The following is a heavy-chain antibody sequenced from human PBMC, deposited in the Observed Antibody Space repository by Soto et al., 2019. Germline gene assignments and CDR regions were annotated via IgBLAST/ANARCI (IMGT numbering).Heavy chain of an antibody. V-gene: IGHV4-59*01. CDR1: GGSISSYY. CDR3: ARFDYDYVWGSYRYPDY. CDR2: IYYSGST. Sequence: SETLSFTCTVSGGSISSYYWSWIRQPPGKGLEWIGYIYYSGSTNYNPSLKSRVTISVDTSKNQFSLKLGSVTAADTAVYYCARFDYDYVWGSYRYPDYWGQGTLVTVSS. J-gene: IGHJ4*02. D-gene: IGHD3-16*02.